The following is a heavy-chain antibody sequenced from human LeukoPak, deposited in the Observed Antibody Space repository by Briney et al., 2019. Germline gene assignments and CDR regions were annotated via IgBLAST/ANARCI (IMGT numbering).Heavy chain of an antibody. V-gene: IGHV3-30*03. CDR3: AREPSPTPYYYYGLDI. J-gene: IGHJ6*02. CDR1: GFTFSSYG. Sequence: PGGSLRLSCAASGFTFSSYGMHWVRQAPGKGLEWVAVISYDGSNKYYADSVKGRFTISRDNSKNTLYLQMNSLRAEDTAVYYCAREPSPTPYYYYGLDIWGQGTTVTVSS. CDR2: ISYDGSNK.